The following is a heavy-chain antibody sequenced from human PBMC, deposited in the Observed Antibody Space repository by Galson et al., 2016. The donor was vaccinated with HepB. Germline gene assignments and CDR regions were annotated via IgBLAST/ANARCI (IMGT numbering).Heavy chain of an antibody. CDR1: GYTFTSYG. CDR3: ARGTSEQGSSSYYYYYYMDV. CDR2: ISAYNGNT. Sequence: SVKVSCKASGYTFTSYGISWVRQAPGQGLEWMGWISAYNGNTNYAQKLQGRVTMTTDTSTSTAYMELRSLRSDDTAVYYCARGTSEQGSSSYYYYYYMDVWGKGTTVTVSS. D-gene: IGHD6-6*01. J-gene: IGHJ6*03. V-gene: IGHV1-18*04.